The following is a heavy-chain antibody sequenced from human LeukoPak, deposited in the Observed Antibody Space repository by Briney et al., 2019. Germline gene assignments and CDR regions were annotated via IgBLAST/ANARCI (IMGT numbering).Heavy chain of an antibody. CDR1: GGSISSSGYY. CDR2: IYYSGST. J-gene: IGHJ5*02. Sequence: PSETLSLTCTVSGGSISSSGYYWGWIRQPPGKGLEWIGYIYYSGSTNYNPSLKSRVTISVDTSKNQFSLRLSSVTAADTAVYYCARSIVGATGWFDPWGQGTLVTVSS. D-gene: IGHD1-26*01. CDR3: ARSIVGATGWFDP. V-gene: IGHV4-61*05.